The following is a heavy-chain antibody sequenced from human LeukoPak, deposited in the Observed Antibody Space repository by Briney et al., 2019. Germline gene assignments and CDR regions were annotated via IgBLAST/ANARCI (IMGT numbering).Heavy chain of an antibody. J-gene: IGHJ2*01. CDR2: IKQDGSEK. CDR1: GFTFSTYW. CDR3: ARAEWSNWYFDL. V-gene: IGHV3-7*03. D-gene: IGHD3-3*01. Sequence: GGSLRLSCAASGFTFSTYWMNWVRQAPGKGLEWVANIKQDGSEKYYVDSVKGRFTLSRDSAKNSLYLQMNSLRAEDTAVYYCARAEWSNWYFDLWGRGTLVTVTS.